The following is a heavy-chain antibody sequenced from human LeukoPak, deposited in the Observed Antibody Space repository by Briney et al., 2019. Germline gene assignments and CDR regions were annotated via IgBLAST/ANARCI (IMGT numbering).Heavy chain of an antibody. CDR2: IKQDGSDK. CDR3: ARVLPVASRDY. J-gene: IGHJ4*02. V-gene: IGHV3-7*01. D-gene: IGHD2-2*01. CDR1: GFTFSTYW. Sequence: GGSLRLSCAASGFTFSTYWMSWVRQAPGKGLEWVANIKQDGSDKFYVDSVKGRFTISRDNAKNSMYLQMNSLRAEDTAVYYYARVLPVASRDYWGQGTLVTVSS.